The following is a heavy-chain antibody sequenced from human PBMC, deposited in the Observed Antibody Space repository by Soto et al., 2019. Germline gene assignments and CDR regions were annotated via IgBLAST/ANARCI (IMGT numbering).Heavy chain of an antibody. J-gene: IGHJ6*02. CDR1: GYTFTNYG. CDR2: ISGYNGNT. V-gene: IGHV1-18*01. Sequence: QVQVVQSGDEVKKPGASVKVSCKASGYTFTNYGFSWVRQAPGQGLEWMGWISGYNGNTKYAEKFQGRVTMTTDTSTSTAHMEPRSLRSDDTAVYYSAGDGQAPYYHYGLDVWGQGTAVTVSS. CDR3: AGDGQAPYYHYGLDV.